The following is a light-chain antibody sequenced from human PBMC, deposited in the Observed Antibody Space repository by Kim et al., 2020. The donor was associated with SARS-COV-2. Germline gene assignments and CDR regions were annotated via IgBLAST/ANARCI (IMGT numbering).Light chain of an antibody. CDR3: NSRSTSGDRWV. CDR2: GKN. CDR1: SLRNYD. V-gene: IGLV3-19*01. J-gene: IGLJ3*02. Sequence: ALGQTDRITCQGASLRNYDASWYQQKPGQAPLLVIYGKNNRPSGIPDRFSGSSSGDTASLTITGAQAEEEADYYCNSRSTSGDRWVFGGGTQLTVL.